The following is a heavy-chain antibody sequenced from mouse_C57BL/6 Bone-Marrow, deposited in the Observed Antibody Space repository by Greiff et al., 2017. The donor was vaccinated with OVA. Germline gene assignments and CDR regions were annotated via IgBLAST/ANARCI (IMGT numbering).Heavy chain of an antibody. D-gene: IGHD1-1*01. Sequence: EVQVVESGGGLVKPGGSLKLSCAASGFTFSDYGMHWVRQAPEKGLEWVAYISSGSSTIYYADTVKGRFTISRDNAKNTMFLQLTSLRSEDTAIYYCARYAPFYFGISLNWVPLYYYAMDYWGQGSSVTVSS. V-gene: IGHV5-17*01. J-gene: IGHJ4*01. CDR2: ISSGSSTI. CDR1: GFTFSDYG. CDR3: ARYAPFYFGISLNWVPLYYYAMDY.